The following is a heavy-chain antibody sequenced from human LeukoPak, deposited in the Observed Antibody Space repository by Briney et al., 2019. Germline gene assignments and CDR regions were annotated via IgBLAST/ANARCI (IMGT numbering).Heavy chain of an antibody. V-gene: IGHV4-59*08. CDR3: ASPRDSGWHWFDP. D-gene: IGHD6-19*01. CDR2: IYYSGST. Sequence: SETLSLTCTVSGGSISSYYWSWLRQPPGKGLEWIGYIYYSGSTNYNPSLKSRVTISVDTSKNQFSLKLSSVTAADTAVYYCASPRDSGWHWFDPWGQGTLVTVSS. CDR1: GGSISSYY. J-gene: IGHJ5*02.